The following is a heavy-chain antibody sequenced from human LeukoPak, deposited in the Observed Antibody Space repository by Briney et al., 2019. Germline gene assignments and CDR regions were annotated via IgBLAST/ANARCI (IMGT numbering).Heavy chain of an antibody. CDR1: GFTFSSYA. J-gene: IGHJ4*02. V-gene: IGHV3-30-3*01. CDR3: ARDTAMGEYYFDY. CDR2: ISYDGSNK. D-gene: IGHD5-18*01. Sequence: GGSLRLSCAASGFTFSSYAMHWVRQAPGKGVEWVAVISYDGSNKYYADSVKGRFTISRDNSKNTLYLQMNSLRAEDTAVYYCARDTAMGEYYFDYWGQGTLVTVSS.